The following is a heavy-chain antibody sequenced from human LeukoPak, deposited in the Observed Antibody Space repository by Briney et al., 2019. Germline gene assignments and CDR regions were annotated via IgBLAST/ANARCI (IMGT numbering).Heavy chain of an antibody. Sequence: GESLKISCKGSGYNFTIYWIGWVRQMPGKGLEWMGIIYPGDSDTRYSPSFQGQVTISADKSISTAYMQWSSLKASDTAMYYCAIFDFLFGEIDNWFDPWGQGTQVTVSS. CDR3: AIFDFLFGEIDNWFDP. V-gene: IGHV5-51*01. J-gene: IGHJ5*02. CDR1: GYNFTIYW. CDR2: IYPGDSDT. D-gene: IGHD3-16*01.